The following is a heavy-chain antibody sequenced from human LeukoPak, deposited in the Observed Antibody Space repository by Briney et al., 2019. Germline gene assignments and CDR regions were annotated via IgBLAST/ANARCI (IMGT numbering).Heavy chain of an antibody. CDR2: ISWNSGSI. CDR3: AKGLVFGVVMLSRDAFDI. D-gene: IGHD3-3*01. CDR1: GFTFDDYA. Sequence: HPGGSLRLSCAASGFTFDDYAMHWVRQAPGKGLEWVSGISWNSGSIGYADSVKGRFTISRDNAKNSLYLQMNSLRAEDTALYYCAKGLVFGVVMLSRDAFDIWGQGTMVTVSS. J-gene: IGHJ3*02. V-gene: IGHV3-9*01.